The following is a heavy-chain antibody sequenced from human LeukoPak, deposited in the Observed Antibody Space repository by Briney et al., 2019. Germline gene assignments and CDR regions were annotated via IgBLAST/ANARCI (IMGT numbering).Heavy chain of an antibody. CDR3: ATDRGNSDWQKRFDS. J-gene: IGHJ4*02. CDR1: GFTFSTYW. CDR2: INQDASEI. D-gene: IGHD2-21*02. V-gene: IGHV3-7*01. Sequence: GGSLRLSCAASGFTFSTYWMNWYRQAPGKGLEWVGNINQDASEINYVDSVRGRFTISRDNAKNSLHLQMNSLRAEDTAVYYCATDRGNSDWQKRFDSWGQGTLVTVSP.